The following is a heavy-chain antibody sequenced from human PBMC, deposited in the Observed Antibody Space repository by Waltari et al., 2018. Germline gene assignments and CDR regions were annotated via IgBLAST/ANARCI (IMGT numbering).Heavy chain of an antibody. CDR2: IYHSGST. CDR1: GYSISSGYY. D-gene: IGHD6-13*01. CDR3: ASDIAEYGMDV. V-gene: IGHV4-38-2*01. J-gene: IGHJ6*02. Sequence: QVQLQESGPGLVKPSETLSLTCAVSGYSISSGYYWGWIRQPPGKGLEWIGSIYHSGSTYYNPSLKSRVTISVDTSKNQFSRKLSSVTAADTAVYYCASDIAEYGMDVWGQGTTVTVSS.